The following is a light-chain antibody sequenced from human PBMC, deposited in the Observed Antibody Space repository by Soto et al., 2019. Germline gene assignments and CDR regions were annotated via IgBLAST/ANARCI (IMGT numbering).Light chain of an antibody. CDR2: RAS. Sequence: VVMTQSPATLSVSPGERATLSCRASQDISNNLAWYQQKPGQAPRLLMYRASTRATGIPARFSGSGSGTEFPLTISSLQSEDFAVYYCQHYSTWHPEPFGPGTKVEIK. CDR3: QHYSTWHPEP. CDR1: QDISNN. V-gene: IGKV3-15*01. J-gene: IGKJ1*01.